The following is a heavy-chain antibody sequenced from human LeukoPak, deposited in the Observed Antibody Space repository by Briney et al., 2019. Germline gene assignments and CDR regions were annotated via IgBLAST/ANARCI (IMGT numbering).Heavy chain of an antibody. Sequence: SETLSLTCTVSGGSISSQYWSWIRQPPGKGLEWIGYIYYSGSTNYNPSLKSRVTISVDSSKNPFSLKLSSVTAADAAVYFCARHIMDFDCLPYYIDYGNQESLVTVSA. J-gene: IGHJ4*02. CDR2: IYYSGST. V-gene: IGHV4-59*08. D-gene: IGHD3-9*01. CDR1: GGSISSQY. CDR3: ARHIMDFDCLPYYIDY.